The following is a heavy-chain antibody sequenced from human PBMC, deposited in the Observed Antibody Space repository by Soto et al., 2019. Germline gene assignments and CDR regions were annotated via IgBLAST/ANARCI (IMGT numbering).Heavy chain of an antibody. J-gene: IGHJ6*02. V-gene: IGHV1-69*13. D-gene: IGHD2-21*02. CDR1: GGTFSSYA. CDR2: IIPIFGTA. Sequence: ASVKVSCKASGGTFSSYAISWVRQAPGQGLEWMGGIIPIFGTANYAQRFQGRVTITADESTSTAYMELSSLRSEDTAVYYCARGPLVVVTATNPVDYYYYGMDVWGQGTTVTVS. CDR3: ARGPLVVVTATNPVDYYYYGMDV.